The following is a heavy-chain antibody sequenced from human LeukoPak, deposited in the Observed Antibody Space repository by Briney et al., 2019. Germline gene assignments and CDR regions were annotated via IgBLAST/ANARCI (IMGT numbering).Heavy chain of an antibody. Sequence: GGSLRLSCVGSGFIFGSFGMHWVRQAPGKGLEWLAVIAYDGSNKYYADSVKGRFTISRDNSKNTLYLQMNSLRPEDTAVYYCAKSESIAARPGGYWGQGTLVTVSS. CDR1: GFIFGSFG. CDR3: AKSESIAARPGGY. CDR2: IAYDGSNK. J-gene: IGHJ4*02. D-gene: IGHD6-6*01. V-gene: IGHV3-30*18.